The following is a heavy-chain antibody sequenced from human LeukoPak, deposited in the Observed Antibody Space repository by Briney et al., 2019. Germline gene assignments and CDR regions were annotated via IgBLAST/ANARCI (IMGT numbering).Heavy chain of an antibody. Sequence: SETLSLTCTVSGGSISSYYWSWIRQPAGKGLEWIGHIYNSGSTNYNPSLKGRVTMSVATSKNQFSLHLRSVTAADTAVYYCARAGVEVAAPDWFDPWGQGTLVTVSS. CDR1: GGSISSYY. CDR3: ARAGVEVAAPDWFDP. D-gene: IGHD2-15*01. V-gene: IGHV4-4*07. CDR2: IYNSGST. J-gene: IGHJ5*02.